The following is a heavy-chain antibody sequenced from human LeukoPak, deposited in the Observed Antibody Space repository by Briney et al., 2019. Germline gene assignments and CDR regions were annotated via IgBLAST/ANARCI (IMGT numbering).Heavy chain of an antibody. Sequence: SETLSLTCTVSGGSISSSSFYWGWIRQPPGKGLEWIGSIYYSGSTYYNPSLKSRVTISVDTSKNQFSLKLSSVTAADTAVYYCARDPVLRYFGIWGQGTMVTVSS. D-gene: IGHD3-9*01. J-gene: IGHJ3*02. CDR3: ARDPVLRYFGI. V-gene: IGHV4-39*07. CDR1: GGSISSSSFY. CDR2: IYYSGST.